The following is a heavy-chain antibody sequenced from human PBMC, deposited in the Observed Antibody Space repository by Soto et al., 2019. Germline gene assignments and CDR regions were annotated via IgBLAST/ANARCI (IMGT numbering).Heavy chain of an antibody. CDR2: MNPNSGNT. V-gene: IGHV1-8*01. D-gene: IGHD3-22*01. Sequence: QVQLVQSGAEVKKPGASVKVSCKASGYTFTSYDINWVRQATGQGLEGMGWMNPNSGNTAYAQKFQGRVTMTRNTSISTAYMELSSLRSEDTAVYYCAREKSSGYYYDYWGQATLVTVSS. CDR1: GYTFTSYD. J-gene: IGHJ4*02. CDR3: AREKSSGYYYDY.